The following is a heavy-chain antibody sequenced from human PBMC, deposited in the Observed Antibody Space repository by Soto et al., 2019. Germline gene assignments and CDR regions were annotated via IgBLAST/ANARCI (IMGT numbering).Heavy chain of an antibody. V-gene: IGHV3-11*01. D-gene: IGHD3-10*01. CDR3: ARDPYYYGSEIDYYYYYMDV. CDR2: ISSSGSTI. J-gene: IGHJ6*03. Sequence: GGSLRLSCAASGFTFSDYYMSWIRQAPGKGLEWVSYISSSGSTIYYADSVKGRFTISRDNAKNSLYLQMNSLRAEDTAVYYCARDPYYYGSEIDYYYYYMDVWGKGTTVTVSS. CDR1: GFTFSDYY.